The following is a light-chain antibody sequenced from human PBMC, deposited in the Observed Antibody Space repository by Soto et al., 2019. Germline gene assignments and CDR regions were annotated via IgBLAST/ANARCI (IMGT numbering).Light chain of an antibody. CDR2: GAS. J-gene: IGKJ5*01. Sequence: IGLTQSPATLSLSPGERATLSCRASQSVSSYFAWYQQKPGQAPSLLFYGASNRSTVIPARFSGSGSGTDFTLTISSLEPEDFAVYYCQQRSNWLITFGQGKRLEIK. CDR1: QSVSSY. CDR3: QQRSNWLIT. V-gene: IGKV3-11*01.